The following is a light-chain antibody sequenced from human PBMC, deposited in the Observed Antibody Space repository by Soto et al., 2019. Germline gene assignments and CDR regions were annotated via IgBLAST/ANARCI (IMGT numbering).Light chain of an antibody. CDR1: QSVSNNY. V-gene: IGKV3-20*01. CDR3: QQYGSSGT. Sequence: ETVLTQSPATLSVSPGKRVTLSCRASQSVSNNYLSWYQQTPGQAPRLLIYGASNRATGIPDRFSGSGSGTDFTLTISRLEPEDFAVYYCQQYGSSGTFGQGTKVDIK. J-gene: IGKJ1*01. CDR2: GAS.